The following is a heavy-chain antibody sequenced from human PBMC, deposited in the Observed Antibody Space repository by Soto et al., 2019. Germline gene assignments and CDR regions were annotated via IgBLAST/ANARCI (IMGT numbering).Heavy chain of an antibody. CDR1: GFTFSSYA. CDR2: ISGSGGST. J-gene: IGHJ5*02. Sequence: EVQLLESGGGLVQPGGSLRLSCAASGFTFSSYAMSWVRQAPGKGLEWVSAISGSGGSTYYADSVKGRFTISRDNSKNTLYLQMNSLRADDTAVYYCAKAMSLVVTYGGFDPWGQGTLVTFSS. D-gene: IGHD2-21*01. CDR3: AKAMSLVVTYGGFDP. V-gene: IGHV3-23*01.